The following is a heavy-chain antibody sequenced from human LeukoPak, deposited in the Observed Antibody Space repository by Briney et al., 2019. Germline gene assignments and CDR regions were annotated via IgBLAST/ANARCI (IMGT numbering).Heavy chain of an antibody. CDR3: ARATYTGSGLDY. J-gene: IGHJ4*02. CDR1: GFTFSSCD. V-gene: IGHV3-13*01. CDR2: IGTAGDT. D-gene: IGHD3-10*01. Sequence: GGSLRLSCAASGFTFSSCDMHWVRQGTGKGLEWVSAIGTAGDTYYPGSVKGRFTISRENAKNSLYLQMHSLRAGDTAVYYCARATYTGSGLDYWGQGTLVTVSS.